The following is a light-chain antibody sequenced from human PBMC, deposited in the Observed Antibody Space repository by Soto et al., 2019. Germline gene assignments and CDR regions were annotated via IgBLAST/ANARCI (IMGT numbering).Light chain of an antibody. J-gene: IGKJ5*01. CDR3: QQRSNWPPIT. Sequence: PATLSLSPGDRATLYCRASQSVSSYLAWHQQKPGQAPRLLIYDASNRATGIPARFSGSGSGTDFTLTISSLEPEDFAVYYCQQRSNWPPITFGQGTRLEIK. V-gene: IGKV3-11*01. CDR2: DAS. CDR1: QSVSSY.